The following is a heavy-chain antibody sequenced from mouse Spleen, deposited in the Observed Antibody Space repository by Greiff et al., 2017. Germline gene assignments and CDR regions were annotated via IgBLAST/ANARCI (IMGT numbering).Heavy chain of an antibody. CDR1: GFTFSSYA. CDR2: ISSGGGNT. V-gene: IGHV5-9*04. D-gene: IGHD1-1*01. CDR3: ARQGYYGNSLYAMDY. Sequence: EVKVVESGGGLVKPGGSLKLSCAASGFTFSSYAMSWVRQTPEKRLEWVATISSGGGNTYYPDSVKGRFTFSRDHAKNTLYLQMSSLKSEDTAMYYCARQGYYGNSLYAMDYWGQGTSVTVSS. J-gene: IGHJ4*01.